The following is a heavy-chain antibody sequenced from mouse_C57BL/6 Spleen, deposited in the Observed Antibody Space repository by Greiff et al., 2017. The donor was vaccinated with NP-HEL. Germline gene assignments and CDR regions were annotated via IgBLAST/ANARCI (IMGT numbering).Heavy chain of an antibody. CDR1: GFTFSDYG. J-gene: IGHJ4*01. Sequence: EVQGVESGGGLVKPGGSLKLSCAASGFTFSDYGMHWVRQAPEKGLEWVAYISSGSSTIYYADTVKGRFTISRDNAKNTLFLQMTSLRSEDTAMYYCANSYDYDEVYYAMDYWGQGTSVTVSS. V-gene: IGHV5-17*01. CDR3: ANSYDYDEVYYAMDY. CDR2: ISSGSSTI. D-gene: IGHD2-4*01.